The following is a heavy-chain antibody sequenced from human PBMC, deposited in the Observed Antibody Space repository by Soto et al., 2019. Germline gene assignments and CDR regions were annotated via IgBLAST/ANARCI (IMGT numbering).Heavy chain of an antibody. CDR1: GFTFSSYA. Sequence: QVQLVESGGGVVQPGRSLRLSCAASGFTFSSYAMHWVRQAPGKGLEWVAVISYDGSKKYYADSVKGRFTISRDKSKNTLYLQMNSLRAEDTAVYYCARDSIAVAGAFDIWGQGTMVTVSS. D-gene: IGHD6-19*01. CDR3: ARDSIAVAGAFDI. V-gene: IGHV3-30-3*01. J-gene: IGHJ3*02. CDR2: ISYDGSKK.